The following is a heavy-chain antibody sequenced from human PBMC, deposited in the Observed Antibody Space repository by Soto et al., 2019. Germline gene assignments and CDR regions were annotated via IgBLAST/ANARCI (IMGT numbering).Heavy chain of an antibody. CDR3: ARSQGSSTSLEIYYYYYYGMDV. Sequence: QVQLVQSGAEVKKPGSSVKVSCKASGGTFGSYAISWVRQAPGQGLEWMGGIIPIPGTANDAQKFQGRVTIDEDESTSKDYMEMSSLRSEDTAVYYCARSQGSSTSLEIYYYYYYGMDVWGQGTTVTVSS. CDR1: GGTFGSYA. CDR2: IIPIPGTA. D-gene: IGHD2-2*01. V-gene: IGHV1-69*01. J-gene: IGHJ6*02.